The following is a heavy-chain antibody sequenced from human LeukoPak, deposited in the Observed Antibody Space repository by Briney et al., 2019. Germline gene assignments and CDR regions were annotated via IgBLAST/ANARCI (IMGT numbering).Heavy chain of an antibody. D-gene: IGHD2-2*01. CDR1: GGSISSYY. V-gene: IGHV4-4*09. J-gene: IGHJ5*02. CDR3: ARRTTLGYCSSTSCYSSGWFDP. Sequence: PSETLSLTCTVSGGSISSYYWSWIRQPPGKGLEWIGYIYTSGSTNYNPSLKSRVTISVDTSKSQFSLKLSSVTAADTAVYYCARRTTLGYCSSTSCYSSGWFDPWGQGTLVTVSS. CDR2: IYTSGST.